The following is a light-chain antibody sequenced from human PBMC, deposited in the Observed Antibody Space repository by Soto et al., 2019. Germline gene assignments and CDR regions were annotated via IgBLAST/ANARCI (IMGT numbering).Light chain of an antibody. CDR3: QYEGS. CDR1: QSVRIW. Sequence: DIQMTQSPSTLSASVGDRVTITCRSSQSVRIWLAWYQQKPGKAPRLLIYDAASLKTGVPSRFSGRGSGTNLPHAIISLPPDDFATYYRQYEGSFGQGT. J-gene: IGKJ2*01. V-gene: IGKV1-5*01. CDR2: DAA.